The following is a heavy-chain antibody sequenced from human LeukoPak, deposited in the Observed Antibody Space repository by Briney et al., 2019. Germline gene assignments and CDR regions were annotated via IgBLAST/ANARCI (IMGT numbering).Heavy chain of an antibody. CDR1: GFTFSNYG. J-gene: IGHJ4*02. D-gene: IGHD5-18*01. Sequence: GGSLRLSCAASGFTFSNYGMHWVRQAPGKGLEWVAVTSYDGRNKYYADSAKGRFTISRDNSKNTLYLQMNSLRPEDTAVYYCARDGYGLDTPMVSTNFDYWGQGTLVTVSS. CDR3: ARDGYGLDTPMVSTNFDY. V-gene: IGHV3-30*19. CDR2: TSYDGRNK.